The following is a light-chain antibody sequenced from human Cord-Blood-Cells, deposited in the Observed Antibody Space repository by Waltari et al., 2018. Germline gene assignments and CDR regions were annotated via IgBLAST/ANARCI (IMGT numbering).Light chain of an antibody. CDR2: GGS. CDR1: SSDVGSYNL. CDR3: CSYAGSSTSWV. Sequence: QSALTQPASVSGSPGQSITISCTGTSSDVGSYNLVSWYQQHPGKPPKLMIYGGSKRPSGVSNRCSGSKSGNPASLTISGLQAEDEADYYCCSYAGSSTSWVFGGGTKLTVL. J-gene: IGLJ3*02. V-gene: IGLV2-23*01.